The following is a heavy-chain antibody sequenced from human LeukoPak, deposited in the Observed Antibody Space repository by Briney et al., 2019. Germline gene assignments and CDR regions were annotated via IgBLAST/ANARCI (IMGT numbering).Heavy chain of an antibody. CDR2: IYYSGST. Sequence: SETLSLTCTVSGGSISSYYWSWIRQPPGKGLEWIGYIYYSGSTNYNPSLKSRVTISVDTSKNQFSLKLSSVTAADTAVYYCASRRAVAAFYYYYMDVWGKGTTVTVSS. V-gene: IGHV4-59*12. D-gene: IGHD6-19*01. J-gene: IGHJ6*03. CDR1: GGSISSYY. CDR3: ASRRAVAAFYYYYMDV.